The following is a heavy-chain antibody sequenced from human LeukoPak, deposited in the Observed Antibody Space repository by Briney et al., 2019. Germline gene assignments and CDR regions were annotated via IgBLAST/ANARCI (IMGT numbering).Heavy chain of an antibody. Sequence: ASVKVSCKASGYTFTRYYMHWVRQAPGQGLEWMGWINPNSGGTNYAQKFQGRVTMTRDTSISTAYMELSRLRSDDTAVYYCARDCSGGSWGGGCWRGFDYWGQGTLVTVSS. CDR2: INPNSGGT. J-gene: IGHJ4*02. D-gene: IGHD2-15*01. CDR3: ARDCSGGSWGGGCWRGFDY. V-gene: IGHV1-2*02. CDR1: GYTFTRYY.